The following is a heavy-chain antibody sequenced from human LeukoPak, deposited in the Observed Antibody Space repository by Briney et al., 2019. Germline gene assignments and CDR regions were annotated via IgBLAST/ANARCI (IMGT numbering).Heavy chain of an antibody. Sequence: GGSLRLSCAASGFTFSGSAMHWVRQASGKGLEWVCRIRNKANSYATEYAASVQGRFTISRDDSKNTAYLQMNSLKTEDTAVYYCTGGRDYDSSAYVFWGQGTLVTVSS. D-gene: IGHD3-22*01. CDR2: IRNKANSYAT. CDR3: TGGRDYDSSAYVF. J-gene: IGHJ4*02. V-gene: IGHV3-73*01. CDR1: GFTFSGSA.